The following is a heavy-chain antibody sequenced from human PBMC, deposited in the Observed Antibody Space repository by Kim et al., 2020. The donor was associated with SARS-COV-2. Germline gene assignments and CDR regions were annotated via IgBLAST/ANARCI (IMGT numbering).Heavy chain of an antibody. CDR2: ISTSGGLT. J-gene: IGHJ4*02. Sequence: GGSLRLSCAASGFTFSSYGMSWVRQAPGKGLEWVSVISTSGGLTYYADPVQGRFTISRVNSMNILYLQMNSLRAEDTAVYYCAKGQSTTSTRDFDYWGQG. V-gene: IGHV3-23*01. CDR3: AKGQSTTSTRDFDY. CDR1: GFTFSSYG. D-gene: IGHD2-2*01.